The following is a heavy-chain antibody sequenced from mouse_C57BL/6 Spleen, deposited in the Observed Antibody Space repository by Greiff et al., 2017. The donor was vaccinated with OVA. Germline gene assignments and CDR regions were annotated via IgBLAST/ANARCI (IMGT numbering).Heavy chain of an antibody. CDR2: INPCNGGT. Sequence: VQLQQPGPELVKPGASVKLSCKASGYTFTSYWMHWVKQRPGQGLEWIGNINPCNGGTNYNEKFKSKATLTVDKSSSTAYMQLSSLTSEDAAVLYCARDRSNYVRYYAMDCWGKGTSVTVSS. V-gene: IGHV1-53*01. CDR3: ARDRSNYVRYYAMDC. D-gene: IGHD2-5*01. J-gene: IGHJ4*01. CDR1: GYTFTSYW.